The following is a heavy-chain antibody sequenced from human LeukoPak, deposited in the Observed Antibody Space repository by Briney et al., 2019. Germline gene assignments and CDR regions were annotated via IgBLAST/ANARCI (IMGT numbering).Heavy chain of an antibody. Sequence: GGSLRLSCAASGFIVSSKYMSWVRQAPGKGLEWVSVIYSGGSTHYADSVKGHFTISRDNSKNTLYLQMNSLSAEDTAVYYCAKNGDRGAYCSGGSCYPYYYYYMDVWGKGTTVTISS. J-gene: IGHJ6*03. V-gene: IGHV3-53*01. CDR2: IYSGGST. CDR1: GFIVSSKY. D-gene: IGHD2-15*01. CDR3: AKNGDRGAYCSGGSCYPYYYYYMDV.